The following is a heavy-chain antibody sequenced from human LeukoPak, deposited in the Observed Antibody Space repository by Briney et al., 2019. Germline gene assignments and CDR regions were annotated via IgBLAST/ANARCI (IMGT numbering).Heavy chain of an antibody. CDR2: IYYSGST. V-gene: IGHV4-59*01. CDR1: GGSISSYY. D-gene: IGHD6-19*01. CDR3: ARVYSSGWYVGGWFDP. Sequence: PSETLSLTCTVSGGSISSYYWSWIRQPPGKGLEWIGYIYYSGSTNYNPSLKSRVTISVGTSKNQFSLKLSSVTAADTAVYYCARVYSSGWYVGGWFDPWGQGTLVTVSS. J-gene: IGHJ5*02.